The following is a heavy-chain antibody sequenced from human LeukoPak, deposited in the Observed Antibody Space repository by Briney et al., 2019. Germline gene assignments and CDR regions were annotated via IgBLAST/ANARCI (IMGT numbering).Heavy chain of an antibody. CDR3: ARNPEPAAMNWFDP. Sequence: SVKVSCKASGGTFSSYAISWVRQAPGQGLEWMGGIIPIFGTANYAQKFQGRVTITADESTSTAYMELSSLRSEDTAVYYCARNPEPAAMNWFDPWGQGTLVTVSS. CDR1: GGTFSSYA. CDR2: IIPIFGTA. V-gene: IGHV1-69*13. J-gene: IGHJ5*02. D-gene: IGHD2-2*01.